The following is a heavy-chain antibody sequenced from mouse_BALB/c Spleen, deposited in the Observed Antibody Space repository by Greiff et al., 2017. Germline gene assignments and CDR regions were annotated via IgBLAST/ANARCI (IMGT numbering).Heavy chain of an antibody. J-gene: IGHJ3*01. CDR2: IWWDDDK. Sequence: QVTLKVSGPGILQPSQTLSLTCSFSGFSLSTSGMGVGWIRQPSGKGLEWLAHIWWDDDKRYNPALKSRLTISKDTSSNQVFLKIASVDTADTATYYCARIQGYDGYFWFAYWGQGTLVTVSA. D-gene: IGHD2-3*01. CDR1: GFSLSTSGMG. CDR3: ARIQGYDGYFWFAY. V-gene: IGHV8-8*01.